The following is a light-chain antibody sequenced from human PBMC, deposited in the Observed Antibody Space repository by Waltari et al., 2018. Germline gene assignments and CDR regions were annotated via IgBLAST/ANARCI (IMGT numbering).Light chain of an antibody. CDR1: QSVSSSY. CDR2: GAS. J-gene: IGKJ1*01. V-gene: IGKV3-20*01. Sequence: EIVLTQSPGTLSLSPGARATLSCRASQSVSSSYLAWYQQKPGQAPRLLIYGASSRATGIPDRFSGSGSGTDFTLTISRLEPEDFAVYYCQQYGSSPWTFGQGTRVEI. CDR3: QQYGSSPWT.